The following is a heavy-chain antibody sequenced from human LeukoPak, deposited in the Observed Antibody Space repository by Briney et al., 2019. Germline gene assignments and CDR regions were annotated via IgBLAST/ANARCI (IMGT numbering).Heavy chain of an antibody. V-gene: IGHV4-31*03. J-gene: IGHJ5*02. Sequence: SETLSLTCTVSGGSISSGGYYWSWIRQHPGKGLEWIGYIYYSGSTYYNPSLKSRVTISVDTSKNQFSLKLSSVTAADTAVYYCARGHYDFWSGYYSGWFDPWGQGTLVTASS. CDR2: IYYSGST. CDR3: ARGHYDFWSGYYSGWFDP. D-gene: IGHD3-3*01. CDR1: GGSISSGGYY.